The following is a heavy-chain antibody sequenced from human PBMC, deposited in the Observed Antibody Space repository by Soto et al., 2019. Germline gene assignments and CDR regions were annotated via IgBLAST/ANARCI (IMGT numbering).Heavy chain of an antibody. CDR3: ARQSRDIDF. Sequence: EVQLLESGGGLVQPGGPLRLSCEASGFTFSNYGMSWVRQAPGKGLEWVSTISNSGGNTYYADSMKGRFTISRDISKNTLYLQMNALRAEDTAVYYCARQSRDIDFWGQGALVTVSS. CDR2: ISNSGGNT. V-gene: IGHV3-23*01. D-gene: IGHD3-9*01. J-gene: IGHJ4*02. CDR1: GFTFSNYG.